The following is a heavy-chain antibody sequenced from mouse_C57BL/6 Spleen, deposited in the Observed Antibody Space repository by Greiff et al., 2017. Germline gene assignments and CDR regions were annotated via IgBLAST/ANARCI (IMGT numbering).Heavy chain of an antibody. CDR1: GYTFTDYY. Sequence: EVQLQQSGPVLVKPGASVKMSCKASGYTFTDYYMNWVKQSHGKSLEWIGVINPYNGGTSYNQKFKGKATLTVDKSSSTAYMELNSLTSEDSAVYYCASGADWYFDVWGTGTTVTVSS. J-gene: IGHJ1*03. CDR2: INPYNGGT. V-gene: IGHV1-19*01. CDR3: ASGADWYFDV.